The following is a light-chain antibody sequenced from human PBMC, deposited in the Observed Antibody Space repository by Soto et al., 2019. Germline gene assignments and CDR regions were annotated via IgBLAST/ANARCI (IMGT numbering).Light chain of an antibody. J-gene: IGKJ1*01. Sequence: DIQMTQSPSTLSASVGDRVIITCRASQSVSSWLAWYQQKPGKAPNLLIYKASLIKSGVPSRFSGSGSGTEFTLTISSLQPNDFATYYCQQYDNDSWTFGQGTKVEIK. CDR1: QSVSSW. CDR2: KAS. CDR3: QQYDNDSWT. V-gene: IGKV1-5*03.